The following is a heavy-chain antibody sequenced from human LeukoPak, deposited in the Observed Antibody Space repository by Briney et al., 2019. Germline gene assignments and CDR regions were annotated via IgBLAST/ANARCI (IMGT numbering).Heavy chain of an antibody. V-gene: IGHV3-21*01. CDR2: ISSSSSYI. CDR1: GFTFSSYS. J-gene: IGHJ5*02. Sequence: PGGSLRLSCAASGFTFSSYSMNWVRQAPGKGLEWVSSISSSSSYIYYADSVKGRFTISRDNAKNSLYLQMNSLRAEDTAVYYCARDSGMIGWFDPWGQGTLVTVSS. D-gene: IGHD3-10*01. CDR3: ARDSGMIGWFDP.